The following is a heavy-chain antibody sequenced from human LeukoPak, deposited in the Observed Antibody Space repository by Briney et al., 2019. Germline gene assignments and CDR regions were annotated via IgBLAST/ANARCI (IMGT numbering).Heavy chain of an antibody. D-gene: IGHD6-13*01. CDR3: ASTSSSWYRGDY. J-gene: IGHJ4*02. CDR1: GFIFSSYS. V-gene: IGHV3-21*01. Sequence: GGSLRLSCAASGFIFSSYSMNWVRQAPGKGLEWVSSISSRSSYIYYADSVKGRFTISRDNAKNSLYLQMNSLRVEDTAVYYCASTSSSWYRGDYWGQGTLVTVSS. CDR2: ISSRSSYI.